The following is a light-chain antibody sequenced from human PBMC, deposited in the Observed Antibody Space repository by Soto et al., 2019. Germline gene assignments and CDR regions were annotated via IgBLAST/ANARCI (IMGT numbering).Light chain of an antibody. CDR1: SSDIGAYNY. V-gene: IGLV2-14*03. Sequence: QSALTRPASVSGSPGQSITISCTGTSSDIGAYNYVSWYQQHPGKAPKLMIYAVNIRPSGVSNRFSGSKSGNTASLTISGLQAEDEADYYCTSWTTSTTMIFGGGTKVTVL. CDR3: TSWTTSTTMI. CDR2: AVN. J-gene: IGLJ2*01.